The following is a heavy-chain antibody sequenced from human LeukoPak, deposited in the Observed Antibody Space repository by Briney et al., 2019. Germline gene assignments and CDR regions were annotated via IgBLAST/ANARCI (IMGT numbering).Heavy chain of an antibody. CDR1: GYRFTSYG. V-gene: IGHV1-18*01. CDR2: VSPYDGRT. CDR3: ARGGHCTHGVCYIFDY. J-gene: IGHJ4*02. Sequence: ASVKVSCKASGYRFTSYGISWVRQAPGQGLEWMGWVSPYDGRTNYAQKLQGRVTMTTDTSTSTAYMELRSLRSDDTAVYYCARGGHCTHGVCYIFDYWGQGTLVTVSS. D-gene: IGHD2-8*01.